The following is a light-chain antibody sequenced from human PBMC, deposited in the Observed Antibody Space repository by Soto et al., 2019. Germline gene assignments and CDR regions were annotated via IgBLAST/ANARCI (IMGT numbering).Light chain of an antibody. V-gene: IGLV1-44*01. Sequence: QSVLTHPPSMSGTPGQRVTISCSGSSSNIGSNTVNWYQQLPGTAPKLLIYSSDQRPSGVPDRVSGSKSGTSASLAISGLQPEDEADYYCAASHDSRNGWVFGGGTKLTVL. CDR1: SSNIGSNT. CDR3: AASHDSRNGWV. CDR2: SSD. J-gene: IGLJ3*02.